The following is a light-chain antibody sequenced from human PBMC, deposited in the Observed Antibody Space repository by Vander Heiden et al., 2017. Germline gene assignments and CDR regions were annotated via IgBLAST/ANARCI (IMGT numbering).Light chain of an antibody. CDR1: QSVSSSY. CDR3: QQYGSSPRLT. J-gene: IGKJ4*01. CDR2: GAS. V-gene: IGKV3-20*01. Sequence: EIVSTQSPATPSLSPGERAILSCRASQSVSSSYLAWYQQQPGQAPRLLIYGASSRATGIPDRFSGSGSGTDFTLTISRLEPEDFAVYYCQQYGSSPRLTFGGGTKVEIK.